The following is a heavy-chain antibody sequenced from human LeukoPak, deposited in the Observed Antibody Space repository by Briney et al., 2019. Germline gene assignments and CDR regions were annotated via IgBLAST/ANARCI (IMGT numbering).Heavy chain of an antibody. Sequence: GGSLRLSFAASEFTFRSHVMSWVRQAPGKGLEWISAIVRSGSTTHYADSVKGRFTISRDNAKNSLYLQMNSLRAEDTAVYYCARGGWGNPSDALDIWGRGTMVTVSS. CDR2: IVRSGSTT. V-gene: IGHV3-21*01. J-gene: IGHJ3*02. CDR3: ARGGWGNPSDALDI. D-gene: IGHD1-26*01. CDR1: EFTFRSHV.